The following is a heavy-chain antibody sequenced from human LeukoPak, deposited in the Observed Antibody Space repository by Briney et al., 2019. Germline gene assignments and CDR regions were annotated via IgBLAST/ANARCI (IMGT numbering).Heavy chain of an antibody. CDR3: TREFDTYYDILTGTGGFDP. J-gene: IGHJ5*02. V-gene: IGHV3-49*04. CDR1: GFTLGDYA. Sequence: GGSLRLSCTASGFTLGDYAMSWVRQAPGKGLEWVGFIRSKAYGGTTEYAASVKGRFTISRDDSKSIAYLQMNSLKTEDTAVYYCTREFDTYYDILTGTGGFDPWGQGTLVTVSS. D-gene: IGHD3-9*01. CDR2: IRSKAYGGTT.